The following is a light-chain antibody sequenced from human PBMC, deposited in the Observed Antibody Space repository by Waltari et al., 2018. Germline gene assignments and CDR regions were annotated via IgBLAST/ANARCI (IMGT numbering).Light chain of an antibody. CDR2: KDK. V-gene: IGLV3-25*03. CDR1: ALSRQF. CDR3: QSSDSGGFVT. Sequence: SFALKQPPSVSVSPGQTARITCSADALSRQFAYWYRQRPGQAPLLLIYKDKERPLGIPDRISGSSSGTTANLPISGVQAEDEADYFCQSSDSGGFVTFGDGTKLTV. J-gene: IGLJ2*01.